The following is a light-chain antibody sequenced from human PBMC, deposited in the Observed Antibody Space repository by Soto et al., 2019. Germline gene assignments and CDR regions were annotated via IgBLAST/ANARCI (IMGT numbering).Light chain of an antibody. J-gene: IGLJ1*01. V-gene: IGLV2-14*01. CDR2: DVS. Sequence: QSVLTQPASLSGSPGQSITISCTGTSSDVDGYNYVSWYQQHPGKAPKLMMYDVSNRPSGVSNRFSGSKSGNTASLTISGLQAEDEADYYCSSFTSSSTYVVGSGTKVTVL. CDR1: SSDVDGYNY. CDR3: SSFTSSSTYV.